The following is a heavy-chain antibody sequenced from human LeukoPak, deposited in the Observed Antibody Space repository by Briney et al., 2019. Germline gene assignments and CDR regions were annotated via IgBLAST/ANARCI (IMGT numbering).Heavy chain of an antibody. J-gene: IGHJ4*02. CDR2: ISDSGGAT. CDR1: GFTFSSYA. CDR3: ARTSNPLGYCTGTSCYGGVFDY. D-gene: IGHD2-2*01. V-gene: IGHV3-23*01. Sequence: GGSLRLSCTASGFTFSSYAMSWVRQAPGKGLEWVSAISDSGGATYYADPVKGRFTISRDNSKNTLYLQMNSLRVEDTAVYYCARTSNPLGYCTGTSCYGGVFDYWGQGTLVTVSS.